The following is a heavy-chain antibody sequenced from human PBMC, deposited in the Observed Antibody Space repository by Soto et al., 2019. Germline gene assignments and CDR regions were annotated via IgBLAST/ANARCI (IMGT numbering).Heavy chain of an antibody. CDR1: GGSISSSSYY. V-gene: IGHV4-39*01. CDR3: ARLPPYCSGGSCYVAY. Sequence: QLQLQESGPGLVKPSETLSLTCTVSGGSISSSSYYWGWIRQPPGKGLEWIGSIYYSGSTYYNPPLKSRVTISVDTSKNRFSLKLSSLTAADTAVYYCARLPPYCSGGSCYVAYWGQGTLVTVSS. CDR2: IYYSGST. J-gene: IGHJ4*02. D-gene: IGHD2-15*01.